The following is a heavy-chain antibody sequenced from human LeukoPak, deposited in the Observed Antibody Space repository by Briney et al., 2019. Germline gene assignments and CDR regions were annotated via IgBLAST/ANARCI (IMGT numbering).Heavy chain of an antibody. V-gene: IGHV3-23*01. J-gene: IGHJ4*02. CDR1: GFTFRRYA. Sequence: AGGSLRLSCAASGFTFRRYAMRGVRQAPGKGVEGGADISGSGGSTYYAHSLTGRFTISRDNSKNTLYLQMNTLRAEHTAVYYCAKDRHPNSILLWFGELLADYWGQGTLVTVSS. CDR2: ISGSGGST. CDR3: AKDRHPNSILLWFGELLADY. D-gene: IGHD3-10*01.